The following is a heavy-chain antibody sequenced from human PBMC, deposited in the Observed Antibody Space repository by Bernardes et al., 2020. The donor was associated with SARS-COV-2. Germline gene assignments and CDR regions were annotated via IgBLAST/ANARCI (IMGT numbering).Heavy chain of an antibody. CDR3: ARGWSGYLDY. V-gene: IGHV6-1*01. J-gene: IGHJ4*02. CDR2: TYYRSKWYN. CDR1: RSIVSRTSSA. Sequence: QSLSRPSPISRSIVSRTSSAWNWIRQSPSRGLEWLGRTYYRSKWYNEYAVSVKSRITINPDTSKNQFSLQLNSVTPEDTAVYYCARGWSGYLDYWGQGTLVTVSS. D-gene: IGHD5-18*01.